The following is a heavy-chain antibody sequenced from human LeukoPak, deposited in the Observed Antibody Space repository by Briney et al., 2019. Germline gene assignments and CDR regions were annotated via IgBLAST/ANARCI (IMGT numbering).Heavy chain of an antibody. CDR2: ISGSGGST. V-gene: IGHV3-23*01. CDR3: AKLTITYYYDSSGYYPLYY. D-gene: IGHD3-22*01. Sequence: GGSLRLACAASGFTFSCYAMSWVRQAPGKGLEWVSAISGSGGSTYYADSVKGRFTISRDNSKNTLYLQMNSLRAEDTAVYYCAKLTITYYYDSSGYYPLYYWGQGTLVTVSS. J-gene: IGHJ4*02. CDR1: GFTFSCYA.